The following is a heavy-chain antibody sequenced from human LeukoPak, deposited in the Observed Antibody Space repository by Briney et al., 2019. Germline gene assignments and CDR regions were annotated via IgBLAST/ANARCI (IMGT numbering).Heavy chain of an antibody. CDR3: AKYAGYCRGGSCYWIDY. CDR2: ISSNGGST. V-gene: IGHV3-64D*06. CDR1: GFTFSSYA. J-gene: IGHJ4*02. Sequence: GGSLRLSCSASGFTFSSYAMHWVRQAPGKGLEYVSAISSNGGSTYYADSVKGRFTISRDNSKNTLYLQMSSLRAADTAVYYCAKYAGYCRGGSCYWIDYWGQGTLVTVSS. D-gene: IGHD2-15*01.